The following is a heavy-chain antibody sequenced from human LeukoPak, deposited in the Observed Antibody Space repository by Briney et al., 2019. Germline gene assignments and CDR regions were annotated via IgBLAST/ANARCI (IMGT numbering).Heavy chain of an antibody. CDR2: VGGGTDI. Sequence: GGSLRLSCVASGFTFNVHGMTWVRQAPGEGLEWVSSVGGGTDIHYADSVKGRFIASRDDSKNTLYLQMNSLRAEDTALYYCVKGAYDYIEMGYFDYWGQGTLVTVSS. J-gene: IGHJ4*02. CDR1: GFTFNVHG. CDR3: VKGAYDYIEMGYFDY. D-gene: IGHD5-12*01. V-gene: IGHV3-23*01.